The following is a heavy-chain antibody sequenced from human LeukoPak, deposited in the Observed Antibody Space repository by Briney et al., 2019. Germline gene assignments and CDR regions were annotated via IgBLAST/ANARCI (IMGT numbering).Heavy chain of an antibody. D-gene: IGHD2-2*02. V-gene: IGHV1-69*04. CDR2: IIPILGIA. Sequence: SVKVSCKASGGTFSSYAISWVRQAPGQGLEWMGRIIPILGIANYAQKFQGRVTITADKSTSTAYMELSSLRSEDTAVYYCARAGEIVVVPAAIGMGWFDPWGQGTLVTVSS. CDR1: GGTFSSYA. J-gene: IGHJ5*02. CDR3: ARAGEIVVVPAAIGMGWFDP.